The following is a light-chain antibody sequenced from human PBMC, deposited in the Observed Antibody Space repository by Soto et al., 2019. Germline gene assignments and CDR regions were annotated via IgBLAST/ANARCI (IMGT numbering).Light chain of an antibody. CDR3: QQYKEWPPWT. Sequence: EIVMTQSPATLSVSPGERATLSCRASQSVSSNLAWYQQKPGQAPRLLIYGASTRATGIPGRFSGSGSGTEFTLTISSLQSEDFALYYCQQYKEWPPWTFGQGTKVEIK. V-gene: IGKV3-15*01. J-gene: IGKJ1*01. CDR2: GAS. CDR1: QSVSSN.